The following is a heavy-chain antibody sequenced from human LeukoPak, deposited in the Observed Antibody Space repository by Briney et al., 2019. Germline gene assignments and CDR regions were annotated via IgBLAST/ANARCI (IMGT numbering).Heavy chain of an antibody. CDR3: AREDARYFDWLFADAFDI. D-gene: IGHD3-9*01. Sequence: ASVKVSCKASGYTFTSYDINWVRQATGQGLEWMGWMNPNSGNTGYAQKFQGRVTMTRNTSISTAYMELSSLRSEDTAVYYCAREDARYFDWLFADAFDIWGQGTMVTVSS. CDR2: MNPNSGNT. CDR1: GYTFTSYD. V-gene: IGHV1-8*01. J-gene: IGHJ3*02.